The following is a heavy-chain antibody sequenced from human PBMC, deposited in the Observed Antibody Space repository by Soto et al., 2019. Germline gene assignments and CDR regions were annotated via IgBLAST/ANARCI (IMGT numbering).Heavy chain of an antibody. CDR3: ANDFPGAHGFDY. CDR2: ISGNGGST. V-gene: IGHV3-23*01. Sequence: GGSLRLSCAASGFTFSSYAMSWVRQAPGKGLEWVSAISGNGGSTYYADSVKGRFTISRDNSKNTLYLQMNSLRAEDTDVYYDANDFPGAHGFDYWGQGTLVTVSS. J-gene: IGHJ4*02. CDR1: GFTFSSYA. D-gene: IGHD4-17*01.